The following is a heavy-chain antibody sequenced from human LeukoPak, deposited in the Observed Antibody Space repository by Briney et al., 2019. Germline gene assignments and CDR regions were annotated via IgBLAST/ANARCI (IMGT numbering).Heavy chain of an antibody. CDR2: ISVYNGNT. D-gene: IGHD3-10*01. CDR3: ARDSSPYGSGIDAFDI. CDR1: GYTFTSYG. Sequence: ASVKVSCKASGYTFTSYGISWVRQAPGQGLEWMGWISVYNGNTNLAQKFQGRVTMTTDTSTSTAYMDLRSLRFDDTAVYNCARDSSPYGSGIDAFDIWGQGTMVTVSS. V-gene: IGHV1-18*01. J-gene: IGHJ3*02.